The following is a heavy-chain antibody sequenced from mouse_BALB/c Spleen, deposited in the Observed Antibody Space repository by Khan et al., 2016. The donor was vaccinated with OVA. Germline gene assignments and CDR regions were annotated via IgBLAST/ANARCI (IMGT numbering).Heavy chain of an antibody. J-gene: IGHJ4*01. Sequence: VQLLETGPGLVAPSQSLSITCTISGFSLTSYGIHWVRQPPGKGLEWLVVMWSDGSTTYNSTLKSRLSITKDNSKSQVFLKMNSLQTDDTAMYYCARQPYYHYYVMDYWGQGTSVTVSS. CDR3: ARQPYYHYYVMDY. CDR2: MWSDGST. D-gene: IGHD2-10*01. CDR1: GFSLTSYG. V-gene: IGHV2-6-1*01.